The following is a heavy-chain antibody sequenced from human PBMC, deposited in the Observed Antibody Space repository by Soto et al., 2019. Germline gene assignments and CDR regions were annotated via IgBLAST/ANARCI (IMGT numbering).Heavy chain of an antibody. CDR1: GGSISSSTSY. Sequence: LQLQESGPGLVKPSETLSLTCTVSGGSISSSTSYWGWIRPPPGKGLEWIGSINYSGSTYYSPSLKSRVTLSADTPKNQFSLKLSSVTAADTAVYYCARPVNYYYYYRDVWGKGTMVTVSS. CDR3: ARPVNYYYYYRDV. CDR2: INYSGST. V-gene: IGHV4-39*01. J-gene: IGHJ6*03.